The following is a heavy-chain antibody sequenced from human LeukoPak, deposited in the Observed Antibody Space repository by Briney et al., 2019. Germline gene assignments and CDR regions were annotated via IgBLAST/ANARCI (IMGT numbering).Heavy chain of an antibody. CDR2: MNPNSGNT. V-gene: IGHV1-8*02. Sequence: ASVKVSCKASGYTFTSYDINWVRQATGQGLEWMGWMNPNSGNTGYVQKLQGRVTMTTDTSTSTAYMELRSLRSDDTAVYYCARDRSPHRYWGQGTLVTVSS. J-gene: IGHJ4*02. CDR1: GYTFTSYD. CDR3: ARDRSPHRY.